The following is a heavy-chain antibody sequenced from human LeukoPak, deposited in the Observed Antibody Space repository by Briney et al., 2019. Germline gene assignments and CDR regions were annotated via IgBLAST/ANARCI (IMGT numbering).Heavy chain of an antibody. CDR2: ISGSAGST. CDR1: GFTFSSYA. J-gene: IGHJ4*02. CDR3: AKASDTPMVTMGVFGY. D-gene: IGHD5-18*01. V-gene: IGHV3-23*01. Sequence: GGSLRLSCAASGFTFSSYAMSWVRQAPGKGLEWVSAISGSAGSTNYADSVKGRFTISRDNSKNTLYLQMNSLRAEDTAVYYCAKASDTPMVTMGVFGYWGQGTLVTVSS.